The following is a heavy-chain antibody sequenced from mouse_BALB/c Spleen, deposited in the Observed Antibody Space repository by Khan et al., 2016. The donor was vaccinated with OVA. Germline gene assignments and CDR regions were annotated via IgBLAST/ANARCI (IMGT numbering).Heavy chain of an antibody. CDR1: GYTFTSYT. Sequence: QVQLQQSGAELARPGASVKMSCKASGYTFTSYTIHWIKKRPGQGLEWIGYINPSNGYTNYNQKFKDKATLTTNKSSTTAYLQLSSLTSDDSAVSDCVIDGAYPRSDDWFAYWGQGTLVTVSA. D-gene: IGHD2-10*01. CDR2: INPSNGYT. J-gene: IGHJ3*01. V-gene: IGHV1-4*01. CDR3: VIDGAYPRSDDWFAY.